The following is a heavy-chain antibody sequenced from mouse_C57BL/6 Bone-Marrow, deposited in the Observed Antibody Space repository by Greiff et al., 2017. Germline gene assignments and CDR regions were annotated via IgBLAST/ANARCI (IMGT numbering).Heavy chain of an antibody. CDR3: ARSWGWLLRNY. V-gene: IGHV1-85*01. J-gene: IGHJ2*01. Sequence: VQLKQSGPELVKPGASVKLSCKASGYTFTSYDINWVKQRPGQGLEWIGCIYPRDGSTTYNEKFKGKATLTVDTSSSTAYMELHSLTSEDSAVYFCARSWGWLLRNYWGQGTTLTVSS. CDR1: GYTFTSYD. D-gene: IGHD2-3*01. CDR2: IYPRDGST.